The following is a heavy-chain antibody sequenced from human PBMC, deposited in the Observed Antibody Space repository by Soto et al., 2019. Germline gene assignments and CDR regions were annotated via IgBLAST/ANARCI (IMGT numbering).Heavy chain of an antibody. V-gene: IGHV3-30-3*01. CDR2: ISYDGSNK. J-gene: IGHJ4*02. CDR3: ARISSYGYPFDY. Sequence: QVQLVESGGGVVQPGRSLRLSCAASGFTFSSYAMHWVRQAPGKGLEWVAVISYDGSNKYYADSVKGRFTISRDNSKNTLYLQMNSLRAEDTAVYYCARISSYGYPFDYWGQGTLVTVST. CDR1: GFTFSSYA. D-gene: IGHD5-18*01.